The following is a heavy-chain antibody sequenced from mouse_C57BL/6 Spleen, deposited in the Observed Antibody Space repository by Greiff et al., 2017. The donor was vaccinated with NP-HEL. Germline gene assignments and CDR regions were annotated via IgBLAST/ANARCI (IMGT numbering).Heavy chain of an antibody. V-gene: IGHV1-26*01. Sequence: EVQLQQSGPELVKPGASVKISCKASGYTFTDYYMNWVKQSHGKSLEWIGDINPNNGGTSYNQKFKGKATLTVDKSSSTAYMELRSLTSEDSAVYYCARTRSSLYYAMDYWGQGTSVTVSS. J-gene: IGHJ4*01. CDR2: INPNNGGT. CDR1: GYTFTDYY. CDR3: ARTRSSLYYAMDY. D-gene: IGHD6-2*01.